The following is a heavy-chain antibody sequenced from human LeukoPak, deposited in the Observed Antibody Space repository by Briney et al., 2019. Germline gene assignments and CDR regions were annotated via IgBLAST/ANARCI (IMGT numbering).Heavy chain of an antibody. V-gene: IGHV3-21*01. CDR1: GFTFSSYS. CDR2: ISSSSSYI. D-gene: IGHD3-22*01. Sequence: PGGSLRLSCAASGFTFSSYSMNWVRQAPGKGLEWVSSISSSSSYIYYADSVKGRFTISRDNAKNSLYLQMNSLRAEDTAVYYCARDLNRLYYYDSSGYYGNFDYWGQGTLVTVSS. J-gene: IGHJ4*02. CDR3: ARDLNRLYYYDSSGYYGNFDY.